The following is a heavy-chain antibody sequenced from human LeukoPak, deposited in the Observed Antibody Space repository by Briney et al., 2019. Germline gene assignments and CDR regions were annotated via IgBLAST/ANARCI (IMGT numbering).Heavy chain of an antibody. CDR1: GYTFTSYY. CDR3: ARAYGDYGIGYYYYYYYMDV. J-gene: IGHJ6*03. Sequence: GASVKVSCKASGYTFTSYYMHWVRQAPGQGLEWMGIINPSGGSTSYAQKFQGRVTMTRDMSTSTVYMELSSLRSEDTAVYYCARAYGDYGIGYYYYYYYMDVWGRGTTVTVSS. V-gene: IGHV1-46*01. CDR2: INPSGGST. D-gene: IGHD4-17*01.